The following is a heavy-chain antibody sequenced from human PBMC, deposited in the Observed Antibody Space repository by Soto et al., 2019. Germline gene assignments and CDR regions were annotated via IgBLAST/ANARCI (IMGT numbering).Heavy chain of an antibody. D-gene: IGHD1-26*01. CDR1: GDTFTTYG. J-gene: IGHJ4*02. CDR2: INTVNGNT. CDR3: ARLYSVSNHEDI. V-gene: IGHV1-3*04. Sequence: QVPLVQSGAEVREPGASVKVSCKASGDTFTTYGVHWVRQAPGQGLEWMAWINTVNGNTKYSQKFQGRVTITRDTSASTADMELSSLRSEDTAVYYCARLYSVSNHEDIWGQGTLVTVSS.